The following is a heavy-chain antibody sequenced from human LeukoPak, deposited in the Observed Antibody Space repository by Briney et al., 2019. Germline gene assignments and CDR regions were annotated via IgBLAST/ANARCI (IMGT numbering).Heavy chain of an antibody. CDR3: ARGPTNGQAFDY. J-gene: IGHJ4*02. CDR1: GFTFSSSW. Sequence: GGSLRLSCAASGFTFSSSWMTWVRQAPGKGLEWVASIREDGSQKSAVDSVRGRFTIARDNAKNSAYLQMDSLRAEDTAVYYCARGPTNGQAFDYWGQGTLVSVSS. V-gene: IGHV3-7*01. CDR2: IREDGSQK. D-gene: IGHD2-8*01.